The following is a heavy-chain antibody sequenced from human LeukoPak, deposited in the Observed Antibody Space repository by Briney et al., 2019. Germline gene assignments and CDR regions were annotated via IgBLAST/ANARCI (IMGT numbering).Heavy chain of an antibody. CDR2: INHSGST. J-gene: IGHJ6*03. V-gene: IGHV4-34*01. CDR3: ARAVTIFGEPNYYYYYMDV. CDR1: GGSFSGYY. D-gene: IGHD3-3*01. Sequence: SETLSLTCAVYGGSFSGYYWSWIRQPPGKGLEWIGEINHSGSTNYNPSLKSRVTMSVDTSKNQFSLKLSSVTAADTAVYYCARAVTIFGEPNYYYYYMDVWGKGTTVTVSS.